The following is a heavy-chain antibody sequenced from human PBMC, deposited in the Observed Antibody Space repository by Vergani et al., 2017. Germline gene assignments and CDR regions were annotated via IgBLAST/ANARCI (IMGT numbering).Heavy chain of an antibody. CDR1: GGSVSSGSYY. Sequence: QVQLQESGPGLVKPSETLSLTCTVSGGSVSSGSYYWSWIRQPAGKGLEWIGYIYYSGSTNYNPSLKSRVTISVDTSKNQFSLKLSSVTAADTAFYYCARVAKGGGLPGARWFDPWGQGTLVTVSS. J-gene: IGHJ5*02. CDR2: IYYSGST. V-gene: IGHV4-61*10. D-gene: IGHD3-16*01. CDR3: ARVAKGGGLPGARWFDP.